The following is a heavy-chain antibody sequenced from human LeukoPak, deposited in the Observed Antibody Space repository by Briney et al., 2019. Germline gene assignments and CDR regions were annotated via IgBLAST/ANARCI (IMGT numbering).Heavy chain of an antibody. D-gene: IGHD2-21*01. V-gene: IGHV3-30*19. CDR1: GFSFRNYG. CDR2: ISDHESGSNE. CDR3: ARSRGYCGGEAQCDFTY. Sequence: GGSLRLSCAASGFSFRNYGMHWVRQAPGKGLEWVALISDHESGSNEYYAASVKGRFTISRDNSRKTLSLQMNTLRIEDTAVYYCARSRGYCGGEAQCDFTYWGQGTLVTVSS. J-gene: IGHJ4*02.